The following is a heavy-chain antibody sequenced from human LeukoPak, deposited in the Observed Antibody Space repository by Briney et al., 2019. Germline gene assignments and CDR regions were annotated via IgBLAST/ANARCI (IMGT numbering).Heavy chain of an antibody. CDR2: ISAYNGNT. CDR1: GYTFTSYG. J-gene: IGHJ3*02. Sequence: ASVKVSCKASGYTFTSYGISWVRQAPGQGLEWMGWISAYNGNTNYAQKLQGRVTMTTDTSTSTAYMELRSLRSDDTAVYYCARDFITTVRGVRPDAFDIWGQGTMVTVSS. CDR3: ARDFITTVRGVRPDAFDI. V-gene: IGHV1-18*01. D-gene: IGHD3-10*01.